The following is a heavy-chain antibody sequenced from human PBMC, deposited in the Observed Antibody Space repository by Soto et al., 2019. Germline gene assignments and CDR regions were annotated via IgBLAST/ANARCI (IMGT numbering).Heavy chain of an antibody. V-gene: IGHV1-18*01. CDR2: ISVDNGNT. D-gene: IGHD4-4*01. J-gene: IGHJ5*02. CDR3: ARTSVSNYNWFDP. CDR1: GYTFTDYD. Sequence: QGQLVQSGAEVKKPGASVKVSFKASGYTFTDYDISWVRQAPGQGLEWMGWISVDNGNTKYVESLQGRVTMTTDTSSSTAYLEVRSLRSDDTAVYYCARTSVSNYNWFDPWGQGTLVAVSS.